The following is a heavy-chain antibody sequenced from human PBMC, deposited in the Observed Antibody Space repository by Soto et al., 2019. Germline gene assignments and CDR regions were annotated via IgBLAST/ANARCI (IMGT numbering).Heavy chain of an antibody. D-gene: IGHD5-12*01. CDR3: AHVYGGYDNFDY. Sequence: QITLKESGPTLVKPTQTLTLTCTFSGFSLSTSGVGVGWIRQPPGKALEWLALIYWDDDKRYSPSLKSRLTLXKXPSKNQVVLTMPNMDPVDTATYYCAHVYGGYDNFDYWGQGTLVTVSS. V-gene: IGHV2-5*02. CDR2: IYWDDDK. CDR1: GFSLSTSGVG. J-gene: IGHJ4*02.